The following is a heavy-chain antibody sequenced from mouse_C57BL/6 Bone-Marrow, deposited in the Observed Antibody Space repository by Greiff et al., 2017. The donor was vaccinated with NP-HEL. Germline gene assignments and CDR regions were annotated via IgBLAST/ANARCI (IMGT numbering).Heavy chain of an antibody. CDR3: ATNIYDGYPWYFDV. D-gene: IGHD2-3*01. J-gene: IGHJ1*03. CDR1: GYTFTSYW. CDR2: IDPSDSYT. V-gene: IGHV1-69*01. Sequence: VQLQQPGAELVMPGASVKLSCKASGYTFTSYWMHWVKQRPGQGLEWIGEIDPSDSYTNYNQKFKGKSTLTVDKSSSTAYMQLSSLTSEDSAVYYCATNIYDGYPWYFDVWGTGTTVTVSS.